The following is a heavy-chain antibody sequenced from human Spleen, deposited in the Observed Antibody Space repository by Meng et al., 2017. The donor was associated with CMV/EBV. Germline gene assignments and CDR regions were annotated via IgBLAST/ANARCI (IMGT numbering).Heavy chain of an antibody. J-gene: IGHJ4*02. V-gene: IGHV3-43D*03. Sequence: GESLKISCAASGFTFNDYAMHWVRQAPGKGLEWVSLVNWTGGSTNYADSVKGRFTISRDNSKNSLYLQMNSLRVEDTALYYCAKASGGYSRLAPVYFDSWGQGTLVTVSS. CDR1: GFTFNDYA. CDR2: VNWTGGST. CDR3: AKASGGYSRLAPVYFDS. D-gene: IGHD6-13*01.